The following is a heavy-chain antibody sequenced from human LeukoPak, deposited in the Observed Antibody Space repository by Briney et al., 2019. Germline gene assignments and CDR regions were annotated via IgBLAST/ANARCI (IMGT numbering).Heavy chain of an antibody. V-gene: IGHV7-4-1*02. J-gene: IGHJ4*02. Sequence: GASVKVSCKASGYTFTGYYMHWVRQAPGQGLEWMGWINTNTGNPTYAQGFTGRFVFSLDTSVSTTYLQISSLKAEDTAVYYCARGFWGSPFDYWGQGTLVTVSS. CDR1: GYTFTGYY. CDR2: INTNTGNP. CDR3: ARGFWGSPFDY. D-gene: IGHD3-16*01.